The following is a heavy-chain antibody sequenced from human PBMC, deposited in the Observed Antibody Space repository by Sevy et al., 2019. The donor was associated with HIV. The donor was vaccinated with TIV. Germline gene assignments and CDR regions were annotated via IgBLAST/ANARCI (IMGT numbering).Heavy chain of an antibody. V-gene: IGHV3-48*03. CDR1: GFTFSSYE. J-gene: IGHJ3*01. D-gene: IGHD3-10*01. Sequence: AGSLRLSCAASGFTFSSYEMNWVRQAPGKGLEWVSYICSSGSTIYYADSVKGRFTISRDNAKNSLYLQMNSLRAEDTAVYYCARDRRRITMVRGAKQVDAFDLWGQGTMVTVSS. CDR3: ARDRRRITMVRGAKQVDAFDL. CDR2: ICSSGSTI.